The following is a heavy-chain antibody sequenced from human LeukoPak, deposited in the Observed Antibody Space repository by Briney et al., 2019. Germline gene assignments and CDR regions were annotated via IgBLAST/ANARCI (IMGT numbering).Heavy chain of an antibody. CDR1: GGTFSSYA. J-gene: IGHJ3*02. D-gene: IGHD1-26*01. CDR3: ARDREDSGSHSGAFDI. Sequence: ASVKVSCKASGGTFSSYAISWVRQAPGQGLEWMGRIIPILGIANYAQKFQGRVTITADKSTSTAYMELSSLRSEDTAVYYCARDREDSGSHSGAFDIWGQGTMVTVSS. V-gene: IGHV1-69*04. CDR2: IIPILGIA.